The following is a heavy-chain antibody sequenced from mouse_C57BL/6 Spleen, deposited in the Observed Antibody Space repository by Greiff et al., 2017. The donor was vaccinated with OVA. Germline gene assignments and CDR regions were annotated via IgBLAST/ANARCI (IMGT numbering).Heavy chain of an antibody. D-gene: IGHD2-3*01. V-gene: IGHV1-80*01. CDR2: IYPGDGDT. CDR1: GYAFSSYW. CDR3: ARSDDGYAYYFDY. Sequence: VQLQQSGAELVKPGASVKISCKASGYAFSSYWMNWVKQRPGKGLEWIGQIYPGDGDTNYNGKFKGKATLTADKSSSTAYMQLSSLTSEDSAVYFCARSDDGYAYYFDYWGQGTTLTVSS. J-gene: IGHJ2*01.